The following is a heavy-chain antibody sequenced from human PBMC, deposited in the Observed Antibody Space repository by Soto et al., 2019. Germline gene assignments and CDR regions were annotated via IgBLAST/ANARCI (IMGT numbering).Heavy chain of an antibody. V-gene: IGHV3-30-3*01. CDR3: ARGPSSLTRFDY. J-gene: IGHJ4*02. CDR1: GFTFSSYA. D-gene: IGHD2-2*01. Sequence: QVQLVESGGGVVQPGRSLRLSCAASGFTFSSYAMHWVRQAPGKGLEWVAVISYDGSNKYYADSVKGRFTISRDNSKNTPYLQMNSLRAEDTAVYYCARGPSSLTRFDYWGQGTLVTVSS. CDR2: ISYDGSNK.